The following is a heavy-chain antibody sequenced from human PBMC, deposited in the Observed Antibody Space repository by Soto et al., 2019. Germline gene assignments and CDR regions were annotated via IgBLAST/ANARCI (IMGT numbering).Heavy chain of an antibody. CDR2: ISAYNGDT. CDR3: ARDPPFSGILRGTPLMDV. D-gene: IGHD4-17*01. CDR1: GYSFITHG. J-gene: IGHJ6*02. Sequence: XSVKVSCQASGYSFITHGISWVRRAPGHGLELMGWISAYNGDTHYVQRFQGRLTMTTDTSTSTAYMELRSLTSDDTAVYYCARDPPFSGILRGTPLMDVWGQGTTVTVSS. V-gene: IGHV1-18*04.